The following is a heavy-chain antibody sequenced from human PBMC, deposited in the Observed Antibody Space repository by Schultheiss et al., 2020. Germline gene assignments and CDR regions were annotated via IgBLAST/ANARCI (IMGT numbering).Heavy chain of an antibody. Sequence: SETLSLTCTVSDGSINNTVSYWSWIRQPPGKGLEWIGGGFYTGTTYYSPSLQRRVTISVDTSKNQFSLKLNAVTAADTAVYYCARGQHYDFWSDRRFDPWGQGTLVTVSS. J-gene: IGHJ5*02. V-gene: IGHV4-39*01. D-gene: IGHD3-3*01. CDR3: ARGQHYDFWSDRRFDP. CDR1: DGSINNTVSY. CDR2: GFYTGTT.